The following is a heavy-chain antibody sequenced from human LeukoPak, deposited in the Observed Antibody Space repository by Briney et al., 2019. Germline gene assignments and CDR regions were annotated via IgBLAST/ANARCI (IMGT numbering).Heavy chain of an antibody. J-gene: IGHJ4*02. CDR2: SAYNGNT. CDR1: GCTFTNYG. CDR3: ARYNPMFRGVTTSDY. Sequence: GASVKVSCKASGCTFTNYGFNWVRQAPGQGLEWMGNSAYNGNTNYAQKFQDRVTMTTDTSTSTAYMELRSLRSDDTAAYYCARYNPMFRGVTTSDYWGQGTLVTVSS. D-gene: IGHD3-10*01. V-gene: IGHV1-18*01.